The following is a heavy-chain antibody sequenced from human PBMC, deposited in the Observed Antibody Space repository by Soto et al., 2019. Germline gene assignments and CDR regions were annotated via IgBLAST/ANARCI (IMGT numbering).Heavy chain of an antibody. D-gene: IGHD3-16*02. V-gene: IGHV3-30-3*01. CDR1: GFTFSSYA. CDR3: AREEYYDYVWGSYRHFRSQFDY. Sequence: PGGSLRLSCAASGFTFSSYAMHWVRQAPGKGLEWVAVISYDGSNKYYADSVKGRFTISRDNSKNTLYLQMNSLRAEDTAVYYCAREEYYDYVWGSYRHFRSQFDYWGQGTLVTVSS. CDR2: ISYDGSNK. J-gene: IGHJ4*02.